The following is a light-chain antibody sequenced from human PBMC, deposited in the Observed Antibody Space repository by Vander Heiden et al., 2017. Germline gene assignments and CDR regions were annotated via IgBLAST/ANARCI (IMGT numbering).Light chain of an antibody. V-gene: IGKV1-39*01. J-gene: IGKJ1*01. Sequence: DIQMTQSPSSLSASVGDRVTITCRASQSISSYLNWYQQKPGKAPKLLIYAASSLQSGVPSRFSGSASATDFTLTISMLQPEDFTTYYCQQSDSTPQTFGQGTKVEIK. CDR3: QQSDSTPQT. CDR1: QSISSY. CDR2: AAS.